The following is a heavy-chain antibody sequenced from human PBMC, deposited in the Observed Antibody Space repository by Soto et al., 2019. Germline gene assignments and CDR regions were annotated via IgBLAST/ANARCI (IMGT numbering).Heavy chain of an antibody. Sequence: PGGSLRLSCTGSGFIVSDTTMNWVRQAPGKGLEWVGFIRSKAYGGTTEYAASVKGRFTISRDDSKSIAYLQMNSLKTEDTAVYYCTRDPTSSHLWWGQGTLVTVSS. D-gene: IGHD3-3*02. V-gene: IGHV3-49*04. CDR2: IRSKAYGGTT. J-gene: IGHJ4*02. CDR1: GFIVSDTT. CDR3: TRDPTSSHLW.